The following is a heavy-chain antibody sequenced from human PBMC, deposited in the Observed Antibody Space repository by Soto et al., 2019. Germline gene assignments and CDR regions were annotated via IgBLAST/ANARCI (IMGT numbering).Heavy chain of an antibody. CDR3: ARGRAASAVYGMDV. CDR1: GYTFSRFS. V-gene: IGHV1-18*01. CDR2: ISADNGNK. Sequence: QVQLVQSGAEVRKPGASVKVSCKASGYTFSRFSITWVRQAPGQALEWMGWISADNGNKNYGQKFQERATLTTDTSTNTAYMELRSLRSDDTGVYFCARGRAASAVYGMDVWGQGTTVTVS. J-gene: IGHJ6*02. D-gene: IGHD6-13*01.